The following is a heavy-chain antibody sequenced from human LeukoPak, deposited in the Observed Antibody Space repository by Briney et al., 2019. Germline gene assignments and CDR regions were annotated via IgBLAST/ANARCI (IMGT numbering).Heavy chain of an antibody. CDR2: ISSSSSYI. CDR3: ARGSVGVFDY. Sequence: GGSLRLSCAASGFTFSGYSMNWVRQAPGKGLEWVSSISSSSSYIYYADSVKGRFTISRDNAKNSLYLQMNSLRAEDTAVYYCARGSVGVFDYWGQGTLVTVSS. J-gene: IGHJ4*02. V-gene: IGHV3-21*01. D-gene: IGHD3-16*01. CDR1: GFTFSGYS.